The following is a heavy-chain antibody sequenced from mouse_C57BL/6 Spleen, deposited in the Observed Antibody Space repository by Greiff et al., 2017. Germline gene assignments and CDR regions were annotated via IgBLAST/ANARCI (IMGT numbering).Heavy chain of an antibody. CDR3: TRDYGSRTGYFDV. Sequence: VHVKQSGTVLARPGASVKMSCKTSGYTFTSYWMHWVKQRPGQGLEWIGAIYPGNSDTSYNQKFKGKAKLTAVTSASTAYMELSSLTNEDSAVYYCTRDYGSRTGYFDVWGTGTTVTVSS. J-gene: IGHJ1*03. CDR2: IYPGNSDT. CDR1: GYTFTSYW. V-gene: IGHV1-5*01. D-gene: IGHD1-1*01.